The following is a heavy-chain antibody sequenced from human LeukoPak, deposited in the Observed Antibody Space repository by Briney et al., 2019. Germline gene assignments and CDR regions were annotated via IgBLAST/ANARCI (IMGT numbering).Heavy chain of an antibody. CDR3: ARDVWFGELLGAFDI. CDR2: INLDGSEK. V-gene: IGHV3-7*01. Sequence: GGSLRLSCTASGFIFSTSWMTWVRQAPGKGLEWVANINLDGSEKYYADSVKGRFTISRDNSKNTLYLQMNSLRAEDTAVYYCARDVWFGELLGAFDIWGQGTMVTVSS. J-gene: IGHJ3*02. D-gene: IGHD3-10*01. CDR1: GFIFSTSW.